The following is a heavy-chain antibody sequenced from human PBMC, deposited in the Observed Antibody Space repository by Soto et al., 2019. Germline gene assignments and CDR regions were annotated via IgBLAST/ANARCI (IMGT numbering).Heavy chain of an antibody. CDR3: ARRSVLGVAAAGTLDWFDP. J-gene: IGHJ5*02. Sequence: GGSLRLSCAVSGFSFSAYAMNWVRQAPGKGLEWVCSISGGGGGTYCADSVKGRFTISRDSFKNTLYLQMNSLRVEDTAVYYCARRSVLGVAAAGTLDWFDPWGQGTLVTVSS. D-gene: IGHD6-13*01. CDR2: ISGGGGGT. V-gene: IGHV3-23*01. CDR1: GFSFSAYA.